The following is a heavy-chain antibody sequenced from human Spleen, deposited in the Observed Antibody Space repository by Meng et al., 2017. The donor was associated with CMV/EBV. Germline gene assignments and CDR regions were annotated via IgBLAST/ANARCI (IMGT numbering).Heavy chain of an antibody. CDR3: GRDMDV. Sequence: GESLKISCAASGFILSDYWMNWVRQAPGKGLEWVASIKQDESEKYYVDSVKGRFTISRGDAKSSLFLQMTSLTVEDTAVYYCGRDMDVWGQGTTVTVSS. CDR1: GFILSDYW. J-gene: IGHJ6*02. CDR2: IKQDESEK. V-gene: IGHV3-7*01.